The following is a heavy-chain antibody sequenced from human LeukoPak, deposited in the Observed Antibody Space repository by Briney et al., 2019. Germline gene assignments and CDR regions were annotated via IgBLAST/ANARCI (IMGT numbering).Heavy chain of an antibody. CDR3: ARVVPGVTGGDY. Sequence: GGSQRLSCAASGFSFSNYYMIWVRQAPGRGLECISYITPSSDIIHYADSVKGRFAVSRDNAKNLLYLQMNSLRVEDTALYYCARVVPGVTGGDYWGRGTLVSVSS. CDR2: ITPSSDII. J-gene: IGHJ4*02. V-gene: IGHV3-48*01. D-gene: IGHD3-3*01. CDR1: GFSFSNYY.